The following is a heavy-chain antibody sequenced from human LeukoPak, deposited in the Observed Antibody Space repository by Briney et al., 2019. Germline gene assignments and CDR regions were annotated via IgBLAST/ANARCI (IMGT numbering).Heavy chain of an antibody. Sequence: PGGSLRLSCAASGFTFSDYYMSWIRQAPGKGREWVSYISSSSSYTNYADSVKGRFTISRDNAKNSLYLQMNSLRAEDTAVYYCARDNRYDILTGTNWFDPWGQGTLVTVSS. CDR1: GFTFSDYY. J-gene: IGHJ5*02. CDR2: ISSSSSYT. D-gene: IGHD3-9*01. CDR3: ARDNRYDILTGTNWFDP. V-gene: IGHV3-11*05.